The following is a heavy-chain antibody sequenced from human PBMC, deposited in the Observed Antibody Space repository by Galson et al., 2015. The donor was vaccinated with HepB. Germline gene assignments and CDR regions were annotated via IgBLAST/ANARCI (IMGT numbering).Heavy chain of an antibody. CDR2: ISGSGGST. CDR1: GFTFSSYA. CDR3: AKDREKYQLLVDI. Sequence: SLRLSCAASGFTFSSYAMSWVRQAPGKGLEWVSAISGSGGSTYYADSVKGRFTISRDNSKNTLYLQMNSLRVEDTAVYYCAKDREKYQLLVDIRGQGTMVTVSS. J-gene: IGHJ3*02. V-gene: IGHV3-23*01. D-gene: IGHD2-2*01.